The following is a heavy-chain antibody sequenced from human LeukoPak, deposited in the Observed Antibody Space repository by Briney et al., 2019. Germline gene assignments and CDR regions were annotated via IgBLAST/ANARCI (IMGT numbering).Heavy chain of an antibody. D-gene: IGHD3-22*01. V-gene: IGHV4-38-2*02. CDR3: ARVITMIVAHYFDY. J-gene: IGHJ4*02. Sequence: PSETLSLTCTVSGYPISSGYYWGWIRQPPGKGLEWIGSIYHSGSTYYNPSLKSRVTISVDTSKNQFSLKLSSVTAADTAVYYCARVITMIVAHYFDYWGQGILVTVSS. CDR1: GYPISSGYY. CDR2: IYHSGST.